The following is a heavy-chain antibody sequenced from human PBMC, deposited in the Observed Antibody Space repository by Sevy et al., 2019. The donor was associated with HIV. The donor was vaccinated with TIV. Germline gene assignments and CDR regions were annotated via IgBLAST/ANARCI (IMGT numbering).Heavy chain of an antibody. CDR2: IRTKTYGGTT. Sequence: GGSLRLSCIASGFTFGDYNINWLRQAPGKGLEWVGFIRTKTYGGTTEYAASVKGRFTISRDDSKSIAYLQMNSLKTEDTAVYYCSRAITHITLNRVVTPYYFDYWGQGTLVTVSS. CDR1: GFTFGDYN. V-gene: IGHV3-49*03. J-gene: IGHJ4*02. CDR3: SRAITHITLNRVVTPYYFDY. D-gene: IGHD2-15*01.